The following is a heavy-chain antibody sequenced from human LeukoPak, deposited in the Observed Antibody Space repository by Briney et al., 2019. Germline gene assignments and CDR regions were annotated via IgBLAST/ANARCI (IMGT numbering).Heavy chain of an antibody. D-gene: IGHD6-6*01. Sequence: ASVKVSCKASGYTFTDYYLHWVRQAPGQGLEWMGWINPNSGGTNYAQKFQGRVTMTRDTSISTAYMELSRLRSDDTAVYYCARGAGYSSSSGTDYWGRGTLVTVSS. CDR3: ARGAGYSSSSGTDY. J-gene: IGHJ4*02. CDR1: GYTFTDYY. CDR2: INPNSGGT. V-gene: IGHV1-2*02.